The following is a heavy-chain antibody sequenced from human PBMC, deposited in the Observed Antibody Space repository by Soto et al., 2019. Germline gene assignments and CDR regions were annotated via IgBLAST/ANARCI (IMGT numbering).Heavy chain of an antibody. J-gene: IGHJ3*02. CDR1: GFTFSSYS. CDR3: ARDGYYDFWSGYYADAFDI. D-gene: IGHD3-3*01. CDR2: ISSSSSTI. V-gene: IGHV3-48*02. Sequence: GGSLRLSCAASGFTFSSYSMNWVRQAPGKGLEWASYISSSSSTIYYADSVKGRFTISRDNAKNSLYLQMNSLRDEDTAVYYCARDGYYDFWSGYYADAFDIWGQGTMVTVSS.